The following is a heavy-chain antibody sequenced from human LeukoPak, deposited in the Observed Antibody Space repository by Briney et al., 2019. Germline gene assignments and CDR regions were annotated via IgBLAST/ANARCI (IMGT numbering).Heavy chain of an antibody. CDR1: GGSISSGDYY. D-gene: IGHD2-15*01. CDR2: IYYSGST. J-gene: IGHJ5*02. CDR3: ARDLGCSGGSCYPSWFGP. Sequence: PSQTLSLTCTVSGGSISSGDYYWSWIRQPPGKGLEWIGYIYYSGSTYYNPSLKSRVTISVDTSKNQFSLKLSSVTAADTAVYYCARDLGCSGGSCYPSWFGPWGQGTLVTVSS. V-gene: IGHV4-30-4*01.